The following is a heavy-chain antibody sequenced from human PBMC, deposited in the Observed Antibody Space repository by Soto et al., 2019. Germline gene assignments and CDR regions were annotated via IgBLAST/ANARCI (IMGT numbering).Heavy chain of an antibody. D-gene: IGHD6-19*01. V-gene: IGHV1-18*01. CDR3: ASAAVAGNWFDP. J-gene: IGHJ5*02. Sequence: ASVKVSCKASGGTFSSYTISWVRQAPGQGLEWMGRISAYHGITNYAQKLQGRVTMTTDTSTSTAYMELRSLRSDDTAVYYCASAAVAGNWFDPWGQGTLGTVSS. CDR2: ISAYHGIT. CDR1: GGTFSSYT.